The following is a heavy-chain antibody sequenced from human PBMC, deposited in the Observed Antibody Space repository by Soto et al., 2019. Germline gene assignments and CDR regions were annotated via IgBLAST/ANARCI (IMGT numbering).Heavy chain of an antibody. Sequence: GASVKVSCKASGGTFSSYAISWVRQAPGQGLEWMGGIIPIFGTANYAQKFQGRVTITADESTSTAYMELSSLRSEDTAVYYCAIGYCSSTSCDGYYYGMDVWGQGTTVTVSS. CDR2: IIPIFGTA. CDR1: GGTFSSYA. J-gene: IGHJ6*02. D-gene: IGHD2-2*01. CDR3: AIGYCSSTSCDGYYYGMDV. V-gene: IGHV1-69*13.